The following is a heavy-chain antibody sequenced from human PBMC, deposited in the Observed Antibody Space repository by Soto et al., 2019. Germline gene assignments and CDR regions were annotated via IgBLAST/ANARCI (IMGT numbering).Heavy chain of an antibody. Sequence: SVKVSCKASGGTFSSYAISWVRQAPGQGLEWMGGIIPIFGTANYAQKFQGRVTITADESTSTAYMELSSLRSEDTAVYYCAERSGYDSASPMDVWGQGTTVTVSS. J-gene: IGHJ6*02. CDR1: GGTFSSYA. D-gene: IGHD3-3*01. V-gene: IGHV1-69*13. CDR2: IIPIFGTA. CDR3: AERSGYDSASPMDV.